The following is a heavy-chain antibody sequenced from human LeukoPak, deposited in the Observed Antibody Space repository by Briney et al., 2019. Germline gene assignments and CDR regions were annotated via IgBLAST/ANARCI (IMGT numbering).Heavy chain of an antibody. D-gene: IGHD1-26*01. CDR1: GGSISSYY. V-gene: IGHV4-59*01. CDR3: AKDSLIVGAPKAHY. CDR2: IYYSGST. J-gene: IGHJ4*02. Sequence: SETLSLTCTVSGGSISSYYWSWIRQPPGKGLEWIGYIYYSGSTNYNPSLKSRVTISVDTSKNQFSLKLSSVTAADTAVYYCAKDSLIVGAPKAHYWGQGTLVTVSS.